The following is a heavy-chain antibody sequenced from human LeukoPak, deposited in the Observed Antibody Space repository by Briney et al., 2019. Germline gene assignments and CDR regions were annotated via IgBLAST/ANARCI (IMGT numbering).Heavy chain of an antibody. Sequence: PGESLKISCKGSGYSFTTYWISWVRQMPGKGLEWMGIVYPGDSDTRYSPSFQGQVTFSADKSITTAYLQWSSLKASDTAMYYCARQSGSACFDYWGQGTLVTVSS. CDR3: ARQSGSACFDY. D-gene: IGHD6-25*01. J-gene: IGHJ4*02. CDR1: GYSFTTYW. V-gene: IGHV5-51*01. CDR2: VYPGDSDT.